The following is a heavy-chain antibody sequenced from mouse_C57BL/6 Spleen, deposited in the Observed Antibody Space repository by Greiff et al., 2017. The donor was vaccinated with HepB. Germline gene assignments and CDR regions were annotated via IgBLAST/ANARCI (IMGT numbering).Heavy chain of an antibody. J-gene: IGHJ2*01. CDR1: GYEFSSYW. CDR2: IYPGDGDT. V-gene: IGHV1-80*01. CDR3: ARWDY. Sequence: VQLQQSGAELVKPGASVKISCKASGYEFSSYWMNWVKKRPGKGLEWIGQIYPGDGDTNYNGKFKGKATLTADKSSSTESIPLSSLTAEDYAVYFCARWDYWGQGTTLTVSS.